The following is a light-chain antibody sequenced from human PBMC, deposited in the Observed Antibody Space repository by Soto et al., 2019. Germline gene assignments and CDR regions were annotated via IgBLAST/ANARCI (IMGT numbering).Light chain of an antibody. V-gene: IGLV2-14*01. CDR3: SSYTKVNTLVV. CDR2: AVT. CDR1: SSDVGGYNY. Sequence: QSALTQPASVSGSPGQSITISCTGTSSDVGGYNYVSWYQQHPGKAPKLMIYAVTDRPSGISNRFSGSKSGNTATLTISGLQAEDEAEYFCSSYTKVNTLVVFGGGTKVTVL. J-gene: IGLJ2*01.